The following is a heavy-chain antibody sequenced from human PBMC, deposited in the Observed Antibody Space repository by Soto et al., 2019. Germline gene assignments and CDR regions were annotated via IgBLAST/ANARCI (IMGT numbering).Heavy chain of an antibody. CDR3: ATLPRLDGIDV. D-gene: IGHD6-25*01. Sequence: SETLSLTCAVSGYSISSGHSWGWIRQPPGKGLEWIGSIFHTGSTYYNPSLKSRVTLSVDTSKNQFSLKLSSVTAADTAVYFCATLPRLDGIDVWGQGTTVTVCS. CDR1: GYSISSGHS. CDR2: IFHTGST. V-gene: IGHV4-38-2*01. J-gene: IGHJ6*02.